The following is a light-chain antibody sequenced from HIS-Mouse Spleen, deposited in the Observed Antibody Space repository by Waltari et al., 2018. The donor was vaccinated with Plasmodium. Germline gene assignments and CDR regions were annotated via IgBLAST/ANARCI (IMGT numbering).Light chain of an antibody. J-gene: IGKJ2*01. V-gene: IGKV3-15*01. CDR2: GAS. CDR1: QRVSSK. CDR3: QQYNNWPYT. Sequence: EIVMPQSPAPLSVSPGESANLSCRGRQRVSSKLAWYQQKPGKAPRLLIYGASTMATGVPARFSGSGSGTEFTVTISSLQSEDFAVYYCQQYNNWPYTFGQGTKLEIK.